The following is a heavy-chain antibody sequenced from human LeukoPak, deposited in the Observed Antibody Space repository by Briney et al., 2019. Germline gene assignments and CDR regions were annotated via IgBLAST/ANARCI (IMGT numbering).Heavy chain of an antibody. CDR2: IGKGGDT. CDR1: GFTFSTYD. CDR3: ARGALGFDY. Sequence: GGSLRLSCAASGFTFSTYDMHWVRQAAGKGLEWVSGIGKGGDTYYVGSVKGRFTTSRENAKRSVYLQMNNLRAGDTAVYYCARGALGFDYWGQGTLVTVPS. J-gene: IGHJ4*02. V-gene: IGHV3-13*04.